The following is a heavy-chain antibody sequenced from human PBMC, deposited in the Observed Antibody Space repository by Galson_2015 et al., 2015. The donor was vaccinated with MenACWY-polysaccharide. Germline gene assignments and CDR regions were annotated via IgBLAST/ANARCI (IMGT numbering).Heavy chain of an antibody. CDR1: GFTFSDYA. CDR3: AKDRPLRGLSVFYYGMDV. D-gene: IGHD3-10*01. V-gene: IGHV3-30*18. J-gene: IGHJ6*02. Sequence: SLRLSCAVSGFTFSDYAIHWVRQAPGKGLEWLAVISYDGSNKYYLDSVRGRFTISRDNSKGMVYLHMNSLRGEDTAVYFCAKDRPLRGLSVFYYGMDVWGRGTTVLVSS. CDR2: ISYDGSNK.